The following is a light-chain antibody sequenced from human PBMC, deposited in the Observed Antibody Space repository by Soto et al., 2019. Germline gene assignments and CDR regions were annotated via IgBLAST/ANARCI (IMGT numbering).Light chain of an antibody. Sequence: DIQMTQSPASLSASVLDIVTITCRASQSISSYLNWYQQKPGKAPKLLIYAASSLQSGVPSRFSGSGSGTDFTLTISSLQPEDFATYYCQQSYSTLSITFGQGTRLEIK. CDR2: AAS. CDR1: QSISSY. J-gene: IGKJ5*01. V-gene: IGKV1-39*01. CDR3: QQSYSTLSIT.